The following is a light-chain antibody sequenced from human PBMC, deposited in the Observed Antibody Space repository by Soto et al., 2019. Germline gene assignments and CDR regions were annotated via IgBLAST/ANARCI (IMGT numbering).Light chain of an antibody. V-gene: IGKV1-39*01. CDR3: QQSYSTPST. CDR2: AAS. CDR1: QSISSY. Sequence: DIQMTQSPSSLSASVGDRVTITCRASQSISSYLNWYKQKPGKAPKLLIYAASSLQSGVPSRFSGSGSGTDFTLTSSSLQPEDFATYYCQQSYSTPSTFGQGTKVEIK. J-gene: IGKJ1*01.